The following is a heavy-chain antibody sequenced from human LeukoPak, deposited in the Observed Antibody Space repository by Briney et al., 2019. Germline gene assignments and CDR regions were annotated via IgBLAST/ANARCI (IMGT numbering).Heavy chain of an antibody. CDR2: ISSSSSYI. V-gene: IGHV3-21*01. D-gene: IGHD3-10*01. J-gene: IGHJ4*02. CDR1: GLTFSRYW. Sequence: GGSLRLSCAASGLTFSRYWLTRVRQAPGKGLEWVSSISSSSSYIYYADSVKGRFTISRDNAKNSLYLQMNSLRAEDTAVYYCAGDLYYGSGSSDYWGQGTLVTVSS. CDR3: AGDLYYGSGSSDY.